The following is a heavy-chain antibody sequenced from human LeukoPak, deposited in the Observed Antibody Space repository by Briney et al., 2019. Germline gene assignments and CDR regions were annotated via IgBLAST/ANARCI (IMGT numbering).Heavy chain of an antibody. D-gene: IGHD1/OR15-1a*01. Sequence: GGSLRLSCSAAGFSFRNHWMPWVRQTPGKGLVWVSRINSDGRRKTYVDSVRGRFTVARDNAKNQLYLQMNNLRAEDTVLYYYSRAKRGTDHQDIDYWGQGTLVIVSS. V-gene: IGHV3-74*03. CDR2: INSDGRRK. CDR3: SRAKRGTDHQDIDY. CDR1: GFSFRNHW. J-gene: IGHJ4*02.